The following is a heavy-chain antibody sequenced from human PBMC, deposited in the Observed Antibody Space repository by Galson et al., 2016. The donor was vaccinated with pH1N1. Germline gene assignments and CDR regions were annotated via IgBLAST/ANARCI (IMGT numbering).Heavy chain of an antibody. D-gene: IGHD6-19*01. V-gene: IGHV3-21*06. CDR3: ARGRSSGWEHWYFDL. Sequence: SLRLSCAASGFTFSRYSMNWVRQSPGKGLQWVSSITGDSIYIYYPDSVRGRFTISRDNAKNSLYLQMNSLGVEDTAIYYCARGRSSGWEHWYFDLWGRGTLVTVSS. J-gene: IGHJ2*01. CDR1: GFTFSRYS. CDR2: ITGDSIYI.